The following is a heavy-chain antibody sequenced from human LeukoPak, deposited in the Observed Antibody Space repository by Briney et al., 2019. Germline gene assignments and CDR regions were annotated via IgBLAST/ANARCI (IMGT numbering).Heavy chain of an antibody. Sequence: ASVKVSRKASGYSFTGFYIHWVRQAPGQGLEWMGWINPNSGGPKYAQKFQGRVTMTRDTSISTAYMELSRLKSDDTAVYFCARRVGVIGATWPFDYWGQGTLVTVSS. V-gene: IGHV1-2*02. J-gene: IGHJ4*02. CDR3: ARRVGVIGATWPFDY. CDR1: GYSFTGFY. CDR2: INPNSGGP. D-gene: IGHD3-3*01.